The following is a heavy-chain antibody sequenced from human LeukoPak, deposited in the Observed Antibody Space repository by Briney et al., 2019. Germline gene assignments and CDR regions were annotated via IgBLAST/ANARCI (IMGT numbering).Heavy chain of an antibody. Sequence: GGSLRLSCTPSGFIFRTCAMSWVRQAPGKGLEWVSAISGSGGTTYYADSVKGRFTISRDNSRNTLFLQMNSLRAEDTAVYYCAKDRSSSSWFDGYDFWGQGTMVTVSS. CDR2: ISGSGGTT. CDR3: AKDRSSSSWFDGYDF. J-gene: IGHJ3*01. D-gene: IGHD6-13*01. V-gene: IGHV3-23*01. CDR1: GFIFRTCA.